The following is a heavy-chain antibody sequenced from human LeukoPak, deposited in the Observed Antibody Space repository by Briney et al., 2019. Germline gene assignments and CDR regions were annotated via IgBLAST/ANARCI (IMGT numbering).Heavy chain of an antibody. J-gene: IGHJ3*02. V-gene: IGHV3-74*01. CDR2: INSDGSST. CDR1: GFTFSSYW. D-gene: IGHD1-26*01. CDR3: ARGRGSYFFHDAFDI. Sequence: PGGSLRLSCAASGFTFSSYWMHWVRQAPGKGLVWVSRINSDGSSTSYADSVKGRFIISRDNAKNTLYLQMNSLRAEDTAVYYCARGRGSYFFHDAFDIWGQGTMVTVSS.